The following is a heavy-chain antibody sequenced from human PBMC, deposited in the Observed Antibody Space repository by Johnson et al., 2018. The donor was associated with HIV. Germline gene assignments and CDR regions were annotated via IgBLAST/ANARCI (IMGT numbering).Heavy chain of an antibody. CDR2: ISYDGSNK. V-gene: IGHV3-30*03. CDR3: ARALYYYDRGDAFDI. Sequence: QVQLVESGGGLVQPGGSLRLSCEVSGFTFTFYWMSWVRQSPGKGLEWVAVISYDGSNKYYADSVNGRFTISRDNSKNTLYLQMNSLRAEDTAVYYCARALYYYDRGDAFDIWGQGTMVTVSS. J-gene: IGHJ3*02. D-gene: IGHD3-22*01. CDR1: GFTFTFYW.